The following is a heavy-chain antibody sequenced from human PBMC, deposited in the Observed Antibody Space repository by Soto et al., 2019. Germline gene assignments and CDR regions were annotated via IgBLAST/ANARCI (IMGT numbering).Heavy chain of an antibody. Sequence: QVQLVQSGAEVKKPGASVKVSCKASGYTFTSYGISWVRQAPGQGLEWMGWINTNYAQKLQGRVTMTTDTSTSTAYKALRILRSDDTAVYYCARGTAVETGNYWGQGTLVTVSS. J-gene: IGHJ4*02. CDR1: GYTFTSYG. CDR3: ARGTAVETGNY. V-gene: IGHV1-18*01. CDR2: INT. D-gene: IGHD4-17*01.